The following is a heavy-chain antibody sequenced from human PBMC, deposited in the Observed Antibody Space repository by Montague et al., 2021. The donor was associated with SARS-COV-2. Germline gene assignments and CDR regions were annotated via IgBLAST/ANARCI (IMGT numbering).Heavy chain of an antibody. V-gene: IGHV3-21*01. CDR2: ISPSGDYI. CDR3: ARASWIVATVPDY. Sequence: SLRLSCAASGFSFSSYHMNWVRQAPGKVLEWVSSISPSGDYIYSXDSXKGRFIISRDNAKNSLYLQMSSLRAEDTAIYYCARASWIVATVPDYWGQGTLVTVSS. CDR1: GFSFSSYH. D-gene: IGHD5-12*01. J-gene: IGHJ4*02.